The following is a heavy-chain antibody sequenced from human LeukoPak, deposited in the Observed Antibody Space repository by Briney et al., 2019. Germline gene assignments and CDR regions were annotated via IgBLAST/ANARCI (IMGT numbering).Heavy chain of an antibody. CDR3: ARESPLIVGASSPFDY. CDR1: GYTFTSYH. J-gene: IGHJ4*02. V-gene: IGHV1-46*01. D-gene: IGHD1-26*01. CDR2: INPSGGST. Sequence: GASVKVSCKASGYTFTSYHMHWVRQAPGQGLEWMGIINPSGGSTSYAQKFQGRVTMTRDMSTSTVYMELSSLRSEDTAVYYCARESPLIVGASSPFDYWGQGTLVTVSS.